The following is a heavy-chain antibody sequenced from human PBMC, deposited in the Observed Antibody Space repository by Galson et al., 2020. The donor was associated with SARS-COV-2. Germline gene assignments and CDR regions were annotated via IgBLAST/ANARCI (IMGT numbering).Heavy chain of an antibody. V-gene: IGHV3-74*01. CDR1: GFTFSSYW. J-gene: IGHJ6*02. Sequence: GGSLRLSCAASGFTFSSYWMHWVRQAPGKGLVWVSRINSDGSSTSYADSVKGRFTISRDNAKNTLYLQMNSLRAEDTAVYYCARDRFQVAYYDFWSGYYTGGASDYYYGMDVWGQGTTVTVSS. CDR3: ARDRFQVAYYDFWSGYYTGGASDYYYGMDV. CDR2: INSDGSST. D-gene: IGHD3-3*01.